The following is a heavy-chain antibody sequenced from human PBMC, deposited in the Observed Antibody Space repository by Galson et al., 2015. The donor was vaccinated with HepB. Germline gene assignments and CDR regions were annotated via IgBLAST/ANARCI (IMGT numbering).Heavy chain of an antibody. Sequence: SVKVSCKASGYTFTSYGISWVRQAPGQGLEWMGWISAYNGNTNYAQKLQGRVTVTTDTSTSTAYMELRSLRSDDTAVFYCAREESPASGSYSYYWGQGTLVTVSS. V-gene: IGHV1-18*04. CDR1: GYTFTSYG. CDR3: AREESPASGSYSYY. D-gene: IGHD1-26*01. CDR2: ISAYNGNT. J-gene: IGHJ4*02.